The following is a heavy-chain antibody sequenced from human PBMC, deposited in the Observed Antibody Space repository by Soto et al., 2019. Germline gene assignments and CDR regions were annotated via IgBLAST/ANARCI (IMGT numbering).Heavy chain of an antibody. J-gene: IGHJ4*02. D-gene: IGHD3-16*02. V-gene: IGHV4-34*01. Sequence: SETLSLTCAVYGGSFSGYYWSWIRQPPGKGLEWIGEINHSGSTNYNPSLKSRVTISVDTSKNQFSLKLSSVTAADTAVYYCARGEDYDYVWGSYRFAPVRNYFDYWGQGTLVTVSS. CDR3: ARGEDYDYVWGSYRFAPVRNYFDY. CDR2: INHSGST. CDR1: GGSFSGYY.